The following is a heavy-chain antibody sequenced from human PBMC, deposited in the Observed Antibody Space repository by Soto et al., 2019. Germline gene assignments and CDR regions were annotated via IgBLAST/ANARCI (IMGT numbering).Heavy chain of an antibody. CDR2: ISYDGSKE. J-gene: IGHJ4*02. V-gene: IGHV3-30*04. CDR3: VRDAGVQVWYLDN. Sequence: QVQLVESGGGVVQPGRSLRLSCATSGFTFSSYALHWVRQAPGKGLEGVAVISYDGSKEYYADSVKGRFTISRDNSMNTLHLQMSGLRPEDTAVYYWVRDAGVQVWYLDNWGQGQLVTVSS. CDR1: GFTFSSYA.